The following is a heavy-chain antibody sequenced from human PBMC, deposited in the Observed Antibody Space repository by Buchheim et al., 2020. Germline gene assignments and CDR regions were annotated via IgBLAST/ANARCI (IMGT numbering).Heavy chain of an antibody. J-gene: IGHJ4*02. CDR2: ISGSGGST. Sequence: EVQLLESGGGLVQPGGSLRLSCAASGFTFSSYAMSWVRQAPGKGLEWVSAISGSGGSTYYADSVKGRFTISRDNSKNTLYLQMNSLRAEDTAVYYCAKDGSPYYDFWSGAAPRFDYWGQGTL. D-gene: IGHD3-3*01. V-gene: IGHV3-23*01. CDR3: AKDGSPYYDFWSGAAPRFDY. CDR1: GFTFSSYA.